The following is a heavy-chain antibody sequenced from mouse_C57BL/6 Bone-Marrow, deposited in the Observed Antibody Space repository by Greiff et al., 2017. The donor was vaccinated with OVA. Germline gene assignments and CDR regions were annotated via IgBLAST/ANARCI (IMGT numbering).Heavy chain of an antibody. J-gene: IGHJ3*01. CDR1: GFTFSSYA. Sequence: EVQLVESGGGLVKPGGSLKLSCAASGFTFSSYAMSWVRQTPEKRLEWVATISDGGSYTYYPDNVKGRFTISRDNAKNILYLQMSTLKSEDTAMYYCARDTDAGYSYAYWGQGTLVTVSA. D-gene: IGHD2-14*01. CDR2: ISDGGSYT. V-gene: IGHV5-4*01. CDR3: ARDTDAGYSYAY.